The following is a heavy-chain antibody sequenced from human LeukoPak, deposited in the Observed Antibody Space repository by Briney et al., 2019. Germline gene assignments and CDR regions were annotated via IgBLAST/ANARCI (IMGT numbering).Heavy chain of an antibody. CDR1: GFTFSTYA. V-gene: IGHV3-30-3*01. CDR2: ISYDGSNK. CDR3: ARAPGVTAPPFDN. Sequence: GGSLRLSCAASGFTFSTYAMHWVRQASDKGLEWVAVISYDGSNKYYADSVKGRFTISRDNSKNTLYLQMNSLRAEDTAVYYCARAPGVTAPPFDNWGQGTLVTVPS. J-gene: IGHJ4*02. D-gene: IGHD2-21*02.